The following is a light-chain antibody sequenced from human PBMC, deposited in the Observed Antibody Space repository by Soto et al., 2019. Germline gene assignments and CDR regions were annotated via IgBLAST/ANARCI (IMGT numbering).Light chain of an antibody. V-gene: IGKV1-5*03. Sequence: DIQMTHSPSTLSGSVGDRVTITCPASQTISSWLAWYQQKPGKAPKLLIYKASTLKSGVPSRFSGSGSGTDFTLTISCLQSEDFATYYCQQYYSYPITFGQGTRLEIK. CDR2: KAS. CDR1: QTISSW. CDR3: QQYYSYPIT. J-gene: IGKJ5*01.